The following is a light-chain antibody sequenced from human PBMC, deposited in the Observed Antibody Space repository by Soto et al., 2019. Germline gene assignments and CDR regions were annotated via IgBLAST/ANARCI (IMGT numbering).Light chain of an antibody. V-gene: IGKV3-20*01. J-gene: IGKJ3*01. CDR1: QSVSSSY. CDR2: GAS. Sequence: EIVLMQSPGTLSLSPGERATLSCRASQSVSSSYLAWYQQKPGQAPRLLIYGASSRATGIPDRFSGSGSGTDFTLTISRLEPEYFAVYYCQQYGSSPCFGPGTKVDIK. CDR3: QQYGSSPC.